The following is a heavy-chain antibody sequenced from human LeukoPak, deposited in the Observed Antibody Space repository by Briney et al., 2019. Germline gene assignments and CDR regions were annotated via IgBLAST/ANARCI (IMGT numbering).Heavy chain of an antibody. CDR1: GDSISGHY. CDR2: IYYSGST. D-gene: IGHD3-10*01. Sequence: SETLSLTCTVSGDSISGHYWSWIRQPPGPGLEWMGYIYYSGSTDYNPSLKSRVTISVDTSKNQFSLKLSSVTAADTAVYYCARTYHYGSGSYFLFDFWGQGTLVTVSS. CDR3: ARTYHYGSGSYFLFDF. J-gene: IGHJ4*02. V-gene: IGHV4-59*11.